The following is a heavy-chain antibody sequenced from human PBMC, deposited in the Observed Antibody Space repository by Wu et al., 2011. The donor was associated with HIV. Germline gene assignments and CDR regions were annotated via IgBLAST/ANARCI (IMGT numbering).Heavy chain of an antibody. CDR2: IRYDGSNK. Sequence: QVQLVESGEAWSSLGSLRLSCAASGFTFSSYGMHWVRQAPGKGLEWVAFIRYDGSNKYYADSVKGRFTISRDNSKNTLYLQMNSLRAEDTAVYYCAKDEGTTVTTFYFQHWARAPWSPSP. J-gene: IGHJ1*01. V-gene: IGHV3-30*02. D-gene: IGHD4-17*01. CDR1: GFTFSSYG. CDR3: AKDEGTTVTTFYFQH.